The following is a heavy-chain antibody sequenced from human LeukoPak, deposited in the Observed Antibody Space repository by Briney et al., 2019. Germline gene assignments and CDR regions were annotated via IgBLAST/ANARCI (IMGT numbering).Heavy chain of an antibody. V-gene: IGHV5-51*01. J-gene: IGHJ4*02. CDR2: FDHSDSDT. CDR3: ARQGCSSTKGYRWGYFDY. D-gene: IGHD2-2*01. CDR1: GYSFTGYW. Sequence: GESLKISRTGSGYSFTGYWIGWVRQMPGKRLEGWGCFDHSDSDTRYCPYFQVQVTISADKYISNAYLQWRGMKATDAAMYVCARQGCSSTKGYRWGYFDYWGQGTLVTASS.